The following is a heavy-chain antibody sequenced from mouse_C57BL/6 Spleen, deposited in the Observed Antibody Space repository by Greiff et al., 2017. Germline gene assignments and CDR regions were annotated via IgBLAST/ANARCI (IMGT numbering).Heavy chain of an antibody. CDR1: GFSLTSYG. V-gene: IGHV2-5*01. Sequence: VQRVESGPGLVQPSQSLSITCTVSGFSLTSYGVHWVRQSPGKGLGWLGVIWRGGSTDYNAAFMSRLSITKDNSKSQVFFKMNSLQADDTAIYYCAKNWNTVVTYYYAMDYWGQGTSVTVSS. D-gene: IGHD1-1*01. CDR2: IWRGGST. J-gene: IGHJ4*01. CDR3: AKNWNTVVTYYYAMDY.